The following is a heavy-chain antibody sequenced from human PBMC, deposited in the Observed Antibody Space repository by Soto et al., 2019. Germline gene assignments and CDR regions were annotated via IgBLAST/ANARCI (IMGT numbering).Heavy chain of an antibody. CDR1: GGSFSGYY. CDR3: AREKPYSSSWYHDY. D-gene: IGHD6-13*01. Sequence: QMQLQQWGAGLLKPSETLSLTCAVYGGSFSGYYWSWIRQPPGKGLEWVGEINHSGSTNYNPSLKGRVTISVDTSKNQFSLKLSSVTAADTAVYYCAREKPYSSSWYHDYWGQGTLVTVSS. J-gene: IGHJ4*02. CDR2: INHSGST. V-gene: IGHV4-34*01.